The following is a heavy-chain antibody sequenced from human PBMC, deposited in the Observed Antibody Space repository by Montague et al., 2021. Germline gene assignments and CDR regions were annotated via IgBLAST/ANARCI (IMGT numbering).Heavy chain of an antibody. D-gene: IGHD4-17*01. CDR1: GGSISSTAYS. J-gene: IGHJ4*02. CDR3: ARVGATVTAPFDF. V-gene: IGHV4-31*11. Sequence: TLSLTCAVSGGSISSTAYSWSWIRQHPGKGLEWIVYIYYSGSTYYNPSLKSRVTISVDTSQNQFSLNLNSVTAADTAVYYCARVGATVTAPFDFWGQGTLVTVSS. CDR2: IYYSGST.